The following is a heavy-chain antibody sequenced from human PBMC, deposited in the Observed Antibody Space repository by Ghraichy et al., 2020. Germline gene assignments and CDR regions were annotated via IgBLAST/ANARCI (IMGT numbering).Heavy chain of an antibody. CDR3: ARVVWDYRWDYMDV. V-gene: IGHV3-53*01. CDR2: IYSGGST. J-gene: IGHJ6*03. Sequence: GGSLRLSCAASGFTVSSNYMSWVRQAPGKGLEWVSVIYSGGSTYYADSVKGRFTISRDNSKNTLYLQMNSLRAEDTAVYYCARVVWDYRWDYMDVWGKGTTVTVSS. D-gene: IGHD1-7*01. CDR1: GFTVSSNY.